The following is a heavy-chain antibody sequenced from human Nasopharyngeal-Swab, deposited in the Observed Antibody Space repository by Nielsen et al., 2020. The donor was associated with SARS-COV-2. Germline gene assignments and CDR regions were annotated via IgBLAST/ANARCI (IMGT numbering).Heavy chain of an antibody. D-gene: IGHD3-10*01. Sequence: WIRQPPGKGLGWVAVISYDGSNKYYADSVKGRFTISRDNSKNTLYLQMNSLRAEDTAVYYCAKGSRSEYYFDYWGQGTLVTVSS. CDR3: AKGSRSEYYFDY. J-gene: IGHJ4*02. CDR2: ISYDGSNK. V-gene: IGHV3-30*18.